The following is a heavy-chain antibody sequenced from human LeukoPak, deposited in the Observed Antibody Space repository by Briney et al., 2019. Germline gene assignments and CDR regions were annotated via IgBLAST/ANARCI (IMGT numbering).Heavy chain of an antibody. CDR3: TRAIIVALGTGPFDI. CDR1: GFSFSSYT. V-gene: IGHV3-21*06. D-gene: IGHD6-13*01. CDR2: IIGTSEM. Sequence: PGGSLRLFCAASGFSFSSYTMNWVRLAPGRGLEWVSSIIGTSEMHYADSVKGRFTVSRDNDKNSLFLQLYSLSVEDTAVYYCTRAIIVALGTGPFDIWGQGTVVTVSS. J-gene: IGHJ3*02.